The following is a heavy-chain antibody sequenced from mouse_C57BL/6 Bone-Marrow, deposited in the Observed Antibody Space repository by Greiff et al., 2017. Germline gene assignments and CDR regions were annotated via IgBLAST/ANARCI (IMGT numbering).Heavy chain of an antibody. J-gene: IGHJ1*03. CDR2: IDPNSGGT. V-gene: IGHV1-72*01. D-gene: IGHD1-1*01. Sequence: QVQLQQPGAELVKPGASVKLSCKASGYTFTSYWMHWVKPRPGRGLEWIGRIDPNSGGTKYNATFKRKAALTVDKPSSTAYMQVSSLTSEDSAVYYCARRTVVARYWYFDVWGTGTTVTVSS. CDR3: ARRTVVARYWYFDV. CDR1: GYTFTSYW.